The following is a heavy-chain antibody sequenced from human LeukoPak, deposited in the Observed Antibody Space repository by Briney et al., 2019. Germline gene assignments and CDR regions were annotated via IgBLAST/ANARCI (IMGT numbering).Heavy chain of an antibody. D-gene: IGHD5-24*01. J-gene: IGHJ3*02. Sequence: SETLSLTCTVSGGSISSGSYYWSWIRQPAGKGLEWIGRMYTSGSTNYNPSLKSRFTISVDTSKNQFSLNLSSVTAADTAVYYCARRDGWHDAFDIWGQGTMVTVSS. CDR3: ARRDGWHDAFDI. V-gene: IGHV4-61*02. CDR1: GGSISSGSYY. CDR2: MYTSGST.